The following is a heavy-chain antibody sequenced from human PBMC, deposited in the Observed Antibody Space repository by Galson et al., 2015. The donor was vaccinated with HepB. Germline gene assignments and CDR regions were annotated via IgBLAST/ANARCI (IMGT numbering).Heavy chain of an antibody. Sequence: SLRLSCAASGFTFSSYSMKWVRQAPGKGLEWVSYISSSGSAIYYADSVKGRFTISRDNAKNSLYLQINSLRDEDTAVYYCARTGGYCTGGTCFGVFPDYWGQGTLVTVSS. CDR2: ISSSGSAI. J-gene: IGHJ4*02. D-gene: IGHD2-15*01. CDR1: GFTFSSYS. CDR3: ARTGGYCTGGTCFGVFPDY. V-gene: IGHV3-48*02.